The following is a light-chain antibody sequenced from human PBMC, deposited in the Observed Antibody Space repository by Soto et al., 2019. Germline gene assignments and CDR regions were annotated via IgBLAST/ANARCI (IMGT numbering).Light chain of an antibody. Sequence: ALTQPPSASGSPGQSVTISCTGTSSDIGGYTYVSWYQHHPGKAPKLMIYEVNKRPSGVPDRFSGSKSGNTASLTVSGLQAEDEADYYCTSFAGSNSYVFGTGTKVTVL. CDR3: TSFAGSNSYV. CDR2: EVN. V-gene: IGLV2-8*01. J-gene: IGLJ1*01. CDR1: SSDIGGYTY.